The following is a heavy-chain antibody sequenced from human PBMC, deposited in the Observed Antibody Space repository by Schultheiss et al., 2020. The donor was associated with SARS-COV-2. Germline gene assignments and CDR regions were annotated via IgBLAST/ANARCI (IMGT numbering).Heavy chain of an antibody. D-gene: IGHD2-2*01. Sequence: ASVKVSCKASGYTFTGYYMHWVRQAPGQGLEWMGWINPNSGGTNYAQKFQGRVTMTRDTSISTAYMELSRLRSDDTAVYYCARYCSSTSCYYAFDIWGQGTMVT. CDR1: GYTFTGYY. CDR2: INPNSGGT. CDR3: ARYCSSTSCYYAFDI. J-gene: IGHJ3*02. V-gene: IGHV1-2*02.